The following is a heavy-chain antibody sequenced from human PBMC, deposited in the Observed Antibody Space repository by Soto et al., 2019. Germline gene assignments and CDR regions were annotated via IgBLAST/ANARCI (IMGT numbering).Heavy chain of an antibody. CDR3: ARAPSSSSERYYYYYMDV. D-gene: IGHD6-6*01. CDR2: MNPNSGNT. V-gene: IGHV1-8*01. Sequence: QVQLVQSGAEVKKPGASVKVSCKASGYTFTSYDINWVRQATGQGLEWMGWMNPNSGNTGYAQKFQGRVTMTRNTSISTAYRELSSLRSEDTAVYYCARAPSSSSERYYYYYMDVWGKGTTVTVSS. CDR1: GYTFTSYD. J-gene: IGHJ6*03.